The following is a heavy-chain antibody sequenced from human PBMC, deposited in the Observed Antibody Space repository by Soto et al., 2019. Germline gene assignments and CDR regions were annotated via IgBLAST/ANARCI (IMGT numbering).Heavy chain of an antibody. CDR2: IYYSGST. V-gene: IGHV4-39*01. CDR3: ARRGSGQPLGWYFDL. D-gene: IGHD2-15*01. J-gene: IGHJ2*01. CDR1: GGSISSSSYY. Sequence: QLQLQESGPGLVKPSETLSLTCTVSGGSISSSSYYWGWIRQPPGKGLEWIGSIYYSGSTYYNPSLKSRVPISVDTSKNQFSLKLSSGTAAGTAVYYCARRGSGQPLGWYFDLWGRGTLVTLSS.